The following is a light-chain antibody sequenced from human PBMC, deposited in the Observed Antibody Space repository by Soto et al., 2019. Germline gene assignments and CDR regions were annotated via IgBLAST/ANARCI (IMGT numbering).Light chain of an antibody. V-gene: IGKV3-11*01. Sequence: EIVLTQSPATLSLSPGERATLSCRASQSVSSYLAWYQQKPGQAPRLLIYDASNRATGIPARFSGSGSGTDFTLTISSLEPEDFAVHYCQQRSNWPPLITFGQGTRLEIK. CDR1: QSVSSY. CDR2: DAS. J-gene: IGKJ5*01. CDR3: QQRSNWPPLIT.